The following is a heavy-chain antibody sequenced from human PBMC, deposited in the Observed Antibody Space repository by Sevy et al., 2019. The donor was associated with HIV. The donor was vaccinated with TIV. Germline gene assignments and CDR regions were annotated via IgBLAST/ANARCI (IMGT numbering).Heavy chain of an antibody. CDR3: ARGGDFNDRSAKRDFDY. D-gene: IGHD3-22*01. Sequence: GGSLRLSCAASGFTFSNYGMHWVRQAPGKGLEWVAVIWNDGSNKYYADSVKGRFTISRDNSKNSLYLQMNSLRVEDTAVYFCARGGDFNDRSAKRDFDYWGQGTLVTVSS. J-gene: IGHJ4*02. CDR2: IWNDGSNK. CDR1: GFTFSNYG. V-gene: IGHV3-33*01.